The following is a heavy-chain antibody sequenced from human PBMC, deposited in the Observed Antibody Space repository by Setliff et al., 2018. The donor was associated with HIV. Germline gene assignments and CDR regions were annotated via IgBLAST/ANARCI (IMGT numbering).Heavy chain of an antibody. D-gene: IGHD5-12*01. CDR2: IYYSGIT. V-gene: IGHV4-31*03. J-gene: IGHJ4*02. CDR3: ARDPPPRDGYNNIDY. CDR1: GGSISSGAYY. Sequence: SETLSLTCTVSGGSISSGAYYWTWIRQHPGKGLEWIGYIYYSGITHYNPSLKSRVTISVDTSKNQFSLNLNSVTVADTAVYYCARDPPPRDGYNNIDYWGQGTLVTVSS.